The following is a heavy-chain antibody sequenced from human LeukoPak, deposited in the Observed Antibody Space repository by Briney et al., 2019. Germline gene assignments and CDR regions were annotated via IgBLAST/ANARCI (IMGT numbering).Heavy chain of an antibody. Sequence: ASVKVSCKASGYTFTSYGISWVRQAPGQGLEWMGWISAYNGNTNHAQKLQGRVTMTTDASTSTAYMELRSLRSDDTAVYYCAREFTPHSIINHYYGMDVWGQGTTVTVSS. CDR1: GYTFTSYG. CDR3: AREFTPHSIINHYYGMDV. CDR2: ISAYNGNT. J-gene: IGHJ6*02. V-gene: IGHV1-18*01. D-gene: IGHD3-10*01.